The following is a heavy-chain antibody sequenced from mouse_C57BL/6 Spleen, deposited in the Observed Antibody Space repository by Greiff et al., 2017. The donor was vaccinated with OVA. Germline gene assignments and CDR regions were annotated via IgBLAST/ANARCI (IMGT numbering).Heavy chain of an antibody. CDR1: GFTFSDYG. V-gene: IGHV5-17*01. CDR2: ISSGSSTI. CDR3: ARQDPYFDV. J-gene: IGHJ1*03. Sequence: DVKLVESGGGLVKPGGSLKLSCAASGFTFSDYGMHWVRQAPEKGLEWVAYISSGSSTIYYADTVKGRFTISRDNAKNTLFLQMTSLRSEDTAMYYCARQDPYFDVWGTGTTVTVSS.